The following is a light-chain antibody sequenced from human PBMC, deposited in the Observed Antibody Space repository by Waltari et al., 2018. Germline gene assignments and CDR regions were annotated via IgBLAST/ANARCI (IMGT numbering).Light chain of an antibody. Sequence: EIVMTQSPATLSVSPGERAPLPCRASQNIRNSLAWYQQKPGQAPRLLIPLASTRATGIPARFSGSGSGTQFSLTISSLQHEDFAIYYCQHHSTWPPTFGPGTKVDIK. CDR1: QNIRNS. J-gene: IGKJ1*01. V-gene: IGKV3D-15*01. CDR2: LAS. CDR3: QHHSTWPPT.